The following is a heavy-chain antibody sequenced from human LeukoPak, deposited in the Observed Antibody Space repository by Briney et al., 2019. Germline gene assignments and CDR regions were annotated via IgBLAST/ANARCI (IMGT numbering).Heavy chain of an antibody. CDR3: AKPSSGWYTWDY. J-gene: IGHJ4*02. V-gene: IGHV3-23*01. CDR2: ISGSGGST. Sequence: GFLRLACAASGINFCHHGMKWVRPAPGEGLELVSAISGSGGSTYYADSVKGRFTISRDNSKNTLYLQMNSLRAEDTAVYYCAKPSSGWYTWDYWGQGTLVTVSS. D-gene: IGHD6-19*01. CDR1: GINFCHHG.